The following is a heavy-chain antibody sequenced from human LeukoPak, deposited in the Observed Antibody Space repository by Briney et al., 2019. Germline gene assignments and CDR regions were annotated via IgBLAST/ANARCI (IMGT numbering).Heavy chain of an antibody. CDR3: ARTPNYDSSGYYPYDAFDI. V-gene: IGHV1-46*01. CDR1: GYTFTSYY. D-gene: IGHD3-22*01. CDR2: INPSGGST. Sequence: ASVKVSCKASGYTFTSYYMHWVRQAPGQGLEWMGIINPSGGSTSYAQKFQGRVTMTRDTSTSTVYMELSSLRSEGTAVYYCARTPNYDSSGYYPYDAFDIWGQGTMVTVSS. J-gene: IGHJ3*02.